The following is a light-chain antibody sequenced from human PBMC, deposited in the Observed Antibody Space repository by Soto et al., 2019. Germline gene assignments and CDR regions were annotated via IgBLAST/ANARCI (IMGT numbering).Light chain of an antibody. CDR3: AAWDDSLKSVL. CDR1: GANVGSNA. J-gene: IGLJ2*01. Sequence: QSVLTQPPSASGAPGQGVSISCSGGGANVGSNAVSWYRQIPGTAPKLVIYNDDQRPSGLPDRFSGSKSGASASLAISGLQSEDEAEYYCAAWDDSLKSVLFGGGTKLTVL. V-gene: IGLV1-44*01. CDR2: NDD.